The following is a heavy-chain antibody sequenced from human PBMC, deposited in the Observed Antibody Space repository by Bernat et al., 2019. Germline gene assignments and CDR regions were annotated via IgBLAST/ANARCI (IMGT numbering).Heavy chain of an antibody. CDR3: ARSYCSGGSCYSRLFDY. V-gene: IGHV3-21*01. Sequence: EVQLVESGGGLVKPGGSLRLSCAASGFTFSSYSMNWVRQAPGKGLEWVSSISSSSSYIYYAYSVKGRFTISRDNAKNSLYLQMNSLRAEDTAVYYVARSYCSGGSCYSRLFDYWGQGTLVTVSS. CDR2: ISSSSSYI. D-gene: IGHD2-15*01. CDR1: GFTFSSYS. J-gene: IGHJ4*02.